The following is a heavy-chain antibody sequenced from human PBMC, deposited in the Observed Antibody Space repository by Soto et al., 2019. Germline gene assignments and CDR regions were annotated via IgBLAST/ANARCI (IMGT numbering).Heavy chain of an antibody. CDR3: ARDKYGSGSDGDCDY. CDR2: ISGSSSYR. V-gene: IGHV3-21*01. D-gene: IGHD3-10*01. Sequence: EVQLVESGGGLVKPGGSLRLSCAASGFTFSSYSMNWVRQAPGKGLEWVSCISGSSSYRYYADSVKGRFTISRDNAKNSMYVQMNSLRVEDTAVYYCARDKYGSGSDGDCDYWGQGTLVTVSS. CDR1: GFTFSSYS. J-gene: IGHJ4*02.